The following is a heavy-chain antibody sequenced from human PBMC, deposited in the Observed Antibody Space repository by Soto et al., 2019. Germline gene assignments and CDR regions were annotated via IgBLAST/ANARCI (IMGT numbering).Heavy chain of an antibody. V-gene: IGHV6-1*01. CDR3: VRDRYSSSGWFDP. CDR1: LDSFSSYSAA. J-gene: IGHJ5*02. CDR2: TYYRSRFFS. D-gene: IGHD3-10*01. Sequence: SQTLSLTCSLSLDSFSSYSAACNWIRHSPSGGLECLGRTYYRSRFFSDYAESVKSRIIINPDTSKNQFSLQLKSVTPEDTAVYYCVRDRYSSSGWFDPWGQGTPVTVSS.